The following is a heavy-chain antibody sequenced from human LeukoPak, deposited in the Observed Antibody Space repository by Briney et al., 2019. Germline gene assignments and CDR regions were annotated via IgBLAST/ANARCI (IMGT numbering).Heavy chain of an antibody. D-gene: IGHD3-10*01. CDR1: GDSSSSYY. Sequence: SETLPLTCSVSGDSSSSYYWSWIRQPPGKGLEWIGYIYYIGNTNYNPSLKSRVTISVDTSKNQFSLKLTSVTAADTAVYYCVRKPQSYGGGFDYWGQGTLVTVSS. V-gene: IGHV4-59*01. CDR2: IYYIGNT. J-gene: IGHJ4*02. CDR3: VRKPQSYGGGFDY.